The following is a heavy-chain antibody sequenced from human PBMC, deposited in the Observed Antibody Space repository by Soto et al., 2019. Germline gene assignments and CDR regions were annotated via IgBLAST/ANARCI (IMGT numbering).Heavy chain of an antibody. Sequence: QVQLQESGPGLVKPSETLSLTCTVSGDSISSYYWSWIRLAPGKGLEWIGYIYYSGETNYNPSVKSRVTISVDRTKNQFSLKLSSVTAADTAGYYCARDQGGELLKGSGMDVWGQGTTVTVSS. D-gene: IGHD3-10*01. CDR1: GDSISSYY. CDR3: ARDQGGELLKGSGMDV. CDR2: IYYSGET. V-gene: IGHV4-59*01. J-gene: IGHJ6*02.